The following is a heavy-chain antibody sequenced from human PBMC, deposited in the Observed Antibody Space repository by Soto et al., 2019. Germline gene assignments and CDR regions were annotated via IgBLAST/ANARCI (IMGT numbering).Heavy chain of an antibody. CDR2: ISYDGSNK. Sequence: QVQLVESGGGVVQPGRSLRLSCAASGFTFSSYAMHWVRQAPGKGLEWVAVISYDGSNKYYADSVKGRFTISRDNSKNTLYLQMNSLRAEDTAVYYCARATTTVTPFFDYWGQGTLVTVSS. CDR1: GFTFSSYA. D-gene: IGHD4-17*01. J-gene: IGHJ4*02. V-gene: IGHV3-30-3*01. CDR3: ARATTTVTPFFDY.